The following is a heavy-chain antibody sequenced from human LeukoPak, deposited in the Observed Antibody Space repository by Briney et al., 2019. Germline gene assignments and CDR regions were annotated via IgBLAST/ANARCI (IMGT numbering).Heavy chain of an antibody. CDR1: GFTFSTYA. V-gene: IGHV3-23*01. J-gene: IGHJ5*02. D-gene: IGHD6-6*01. CDR2: VSGTGGRT. Sequence: GGSLRLSCAASGFTFSTYAMSWVRQAPGKGLEWVSVVSGTGGRTYYADSVKGRFTISRDNSKNTLYLQMNSLRAEDTALYYRVKASSSSPRYNWFDAWGQGTLVTVSS. CDR3: VKASSSSPRYNWFDA.